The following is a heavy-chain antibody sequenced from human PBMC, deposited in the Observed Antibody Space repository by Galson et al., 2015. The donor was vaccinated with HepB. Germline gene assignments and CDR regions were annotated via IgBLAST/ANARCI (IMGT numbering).Heavy chain of an antibody. CDR1: GFTFSSYS. V-gene: IGHV3-21*01. CDR2: ISSSSSYI. D-gene: IGHD5-12*01. Sequence: SLRLSCAASGFTFSSYSMNWVRQAPGKGLEWVSSISSSSSYIYYADSVKGRFTISRDNAKNSLYLQMNSLRAEDTAVYYCARDVRWLLGTNGDYWGQGTLVTVSS. J-gene: IGHJ4*02. CDR3: ARDVRWLLGTNGDY.